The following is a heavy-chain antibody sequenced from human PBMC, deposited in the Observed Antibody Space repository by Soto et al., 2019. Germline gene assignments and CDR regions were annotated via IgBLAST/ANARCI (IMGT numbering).Heavy chain of an antibody. CDR3: ARLARSRVLDD. D-gene: IGHD2-15*01. CDR2: ISSSSSYI. CDR1: GFTFRSYS. J-gene: IGHJ4*02. Sequence: GGSLRLCCAASGFTFRSYSMKWVRQAQGRGLEWVSSISSSSSYIYYADSVKGRFTISRDNAKYSLYLQMNRLRAEDTAAYYCARLARSRVLDDWGQGTVVNFSS. V-gene: IGHV3-21*01.